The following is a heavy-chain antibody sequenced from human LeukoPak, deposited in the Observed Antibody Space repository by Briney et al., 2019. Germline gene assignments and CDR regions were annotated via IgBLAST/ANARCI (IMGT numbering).Heavy chain of an antibody. CDR1: GFSFSSLD. Sequence: KPGGSLRLSCAASGFSFSSLDMNWVRQAPGKGLEWVSAISGSGDTTYYADSVRGRFTISRDNAKDSLYLQMNSLSADDTAVYYCARETVSTTAAFDYWGQGTLVTVSS. J-gene: IGHJ4*02. D-gene: IGHD4-17*01. CDR3: ARETVSTTAAFDY. V-gene: IGHV3-21*01. CDR2: ISGSGDTT.